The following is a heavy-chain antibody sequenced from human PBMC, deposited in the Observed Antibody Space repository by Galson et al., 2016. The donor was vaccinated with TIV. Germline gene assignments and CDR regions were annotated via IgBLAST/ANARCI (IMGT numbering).Heavy chain of an antibody. J-gene: IGHJ5*02. Sequence: KVSCKASGYTFTSYDINWVRQATGQGLEWMGWMNPNSGNTGYAQKFRGRVTITADESTSTAYMELSSLTSDDTAVYYCASGEYYYGSGKGFDPWGQGTPVTVSS. CDR2: MNPNSGNT. V-gene: IGHV1-8*03. D-gene: IGHD3-10*01. CDR1: GYTFTSYD. CDR3: ASGEYYYGSGKGFDP.